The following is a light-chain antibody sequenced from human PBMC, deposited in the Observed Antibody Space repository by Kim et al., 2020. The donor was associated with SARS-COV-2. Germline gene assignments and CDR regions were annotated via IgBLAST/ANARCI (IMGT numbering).Light chain of an antibody. CDR1: QDIRND. CDR2: GAS. V-gene: IGKV1-17*01. J-gene: IGKJ5*01. Sequence: DNQMTQSPSSLSASVGDRVTITCRASQDIRNDLGWYQQNPGRAPKRLIYGASSLQSGVPSRFSGSGSGAEFTLTISSLQPEDFATDFCLQHNTYPIAVGQGTRLEIK. CDR3: LQHNTYPIA.